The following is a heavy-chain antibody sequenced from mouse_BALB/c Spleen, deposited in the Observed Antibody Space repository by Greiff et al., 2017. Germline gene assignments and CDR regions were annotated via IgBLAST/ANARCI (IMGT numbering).Heavy chain of an antibody. D-gene: IGHD2-4*01. V-gene: IGHV2-4-1*01. CDR3: ARNKGGYDYDAGFAY. CDR2: IWSGGST. Sequence: QVQLKESGPGLVQPSQSLSITCTVSGFSLTSYGVHWVRQSPGKGLEWLGVIWSGGSTDYNAAFISRLSISKDNSKSQVFFKMNSLQADDTAIYYCARNKGGYDYDAGFAYWGQGTLVTVSA. J-gene: IGHJ3*01. CDR1: GFSLTSYG.